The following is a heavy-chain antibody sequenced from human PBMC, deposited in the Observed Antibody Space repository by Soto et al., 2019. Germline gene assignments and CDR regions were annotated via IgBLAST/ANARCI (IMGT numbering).Heavy chain of an antibody. CDR1: GITFRNYW. J-gene: IGHJ4*02. V-gene: IGHV3-74*01. CDR2: INSDASII. Sequence: EVQLVESGGGLVQPGGSLRLSCAVSGITFRNYWMHWLRQAPGKGLVWVSHINSDASIINDADSVKGRFTISRDNARNTLYLQMNSLRVDDTAIYYCASDAAEGLKFWGQGTLVTVSS. CDR3: ASDAAEGLKF. D-gene: IGHD6-13*01.